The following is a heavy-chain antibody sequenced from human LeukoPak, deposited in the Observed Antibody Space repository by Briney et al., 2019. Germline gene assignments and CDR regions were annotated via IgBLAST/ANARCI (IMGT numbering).Heavy chain of an antibody. Sequence: GGSLRLSCAASGFTFSSYWMSWVRQAPGKGLEWVANIKQDGSEKYYVDSVKGRFTISRDNAKNSLYLQMNSLRAEDTAVYYCARDPGSGRYGGDYWGQGTLVTVSS. V-gene: IGHV3-7*03. J-gene: IGHJ4*02. CDR1: GFTFSSYW. CDR3: ARDPGSGRYGGDY. D-gene: IGHD6-19*01. CDR2: IKQDGSEK.